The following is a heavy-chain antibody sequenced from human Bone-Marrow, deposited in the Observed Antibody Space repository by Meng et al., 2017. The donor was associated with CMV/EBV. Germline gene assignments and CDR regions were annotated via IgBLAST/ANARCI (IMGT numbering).Heavy chain of an antibody. CDR3: ARGLAFDP. CDR2: IYYTGST. CDR1: GGSISGYY. D-gene: IGHD5-12*01. J-gene: IGHJ5*02. Sequence: SETLSLTCTVSGGSISGYYWSWIRQPPGKGLEWIGYIYYTGSTNYNPSLRSRVTISVDTSKNQFSLKLSSVTAADTALYYCARGLAFDPWGQGTLVTVSS. V-gene: IGHV4-59*01.